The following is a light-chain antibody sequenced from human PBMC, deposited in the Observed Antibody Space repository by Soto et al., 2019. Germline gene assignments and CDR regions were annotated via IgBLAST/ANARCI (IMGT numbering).Light chain of an antibody. CDR3: QQYNSWIS. J-gene: IGKJ4*01. V-gene: IGKV3-15*01. Sequence: IVMTQSPVTLSVSPGGGATLSCRASQSVSSNLAWYQQKPGQAPRLLIYGASTRAAGVPARFSGSGSGTEFTLTISSLQSEDFALYYCQQYNSWISFGGGTKVEIK. CDR1: QSVSSN. CDR2: GAS.